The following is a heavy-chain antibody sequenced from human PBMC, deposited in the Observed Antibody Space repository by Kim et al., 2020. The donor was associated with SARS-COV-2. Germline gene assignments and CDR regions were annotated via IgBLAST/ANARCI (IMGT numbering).Heavy chain of an antibody. CDR3: AKVFTVTASDY. D-gene: IGHD4-17*01. J-gene: IGHJ4*02. CDR2: T. Sequence: TYYADSVKGRFTISRDNSKNTLYLQMNSLRAEDTAVYYCAKVFTVTASDYWGQGTLVTVSS. V-gene: IGHV3-23*01.